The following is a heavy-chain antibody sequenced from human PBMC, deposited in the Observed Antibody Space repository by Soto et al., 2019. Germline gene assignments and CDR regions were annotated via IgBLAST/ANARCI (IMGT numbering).Heavy chain of an antibody. D-gene: IGHD3-3*01. V-gene: IGHV1-2*02. CDR3: ARALIRFLVWVSEYWYSGIIV. Sequence: VMVSCKASGHSFSASYMHWVRQAPGQGLEWVGWINPNGGDTKYAQKFQGRVTMTRDSSTKTVYMELTRLRSNDAAVYYCARALIRFLVWVSEYWYSGIIVWRQG. CDR2: INPNGGDT. CDR1: GHSFSASY. J-gene: IGHJ6*02.